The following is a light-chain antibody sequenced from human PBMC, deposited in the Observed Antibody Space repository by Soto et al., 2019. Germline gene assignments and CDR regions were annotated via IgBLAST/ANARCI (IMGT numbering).Light chain of an antibody. Sequence: DIQMTQSPSSLSASVGDRVTITCRASQSISSYLNWYQQKPGKAPNLLIYAAPSLQSGVPSRFSGSGSGTDFTLTISSLQPEDFATYYCQQSYTTPLTFGGGTKVDIK. V-gene: IGKV1-39*01. J-gene: IGKJ4*01. CDR3: QQSYTTPLT. CDR1: QSISSY. CDR2: AAP.